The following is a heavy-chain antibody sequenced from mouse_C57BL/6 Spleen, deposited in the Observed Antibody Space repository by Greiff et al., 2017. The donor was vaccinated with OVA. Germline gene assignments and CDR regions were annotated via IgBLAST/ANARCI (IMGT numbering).Heavy chain of an antibody. Sequence: EVQRVESGGGLVQPGESLKLSCESNEYEFPSHDMSWVRKTPEKRLELVAAINSDGGSTYYPDTMERRFIISRDNTKKTLYLQMSSLRSEDTALYYCARQIYYGSSHWYFDVWGTGTTVTVSS. CDR1: EYEFPSHD. J-gene: IGHJ1*03. D-gene: IGHD1-1*01. V-gene: IGHV5-2*01. CDR2: INSDGGST. CDR3: ARQIYYGSSHWYFDV.